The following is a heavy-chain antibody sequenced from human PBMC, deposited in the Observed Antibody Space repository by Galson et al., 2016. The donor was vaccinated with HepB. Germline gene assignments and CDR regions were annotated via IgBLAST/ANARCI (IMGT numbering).Heavy chain of an antibody. Sequence: QSGAEVKKPGESLKISCKGSGYSFTKYWIGWVRQMPGKGLEWMGIIYPGDSDTRYSPSFQGQATISADKSMNTAYLHWRGLTASDTAIYYCASREAWYDGSGSFYSFDFWGQGTLVTVSS. CDR1: GYSFTKYW. CDR3: ASREAWYDGSGSFYSFDF. CDR2: IYPGDSDT. D-gene: IGHD3-10*01. J-gene: IGHJ4*02. V-gene: IGHV5-51*01.